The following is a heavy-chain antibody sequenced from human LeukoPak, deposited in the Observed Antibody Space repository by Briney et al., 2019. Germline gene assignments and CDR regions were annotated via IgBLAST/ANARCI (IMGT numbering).Heavy chain of an antibody. V-gene: IGHV3-30*02. D-gene: IGHD1-26*01. Sequence: GGSLRLSCAASGFPFSSYGMYWVRQMPDKGLQWVAYLRKDATYSNYADSVRGRFTISRDNSKNTLDLQMSSLRVEDTAVYYCASGGPTRGTLAYWGQGTLVTVSS. CDR1: GFPFSSYG. CDR2: LRKDATYS. CDR3: ASGGPTRGTLAY. J-gene: IGHJ4*02.